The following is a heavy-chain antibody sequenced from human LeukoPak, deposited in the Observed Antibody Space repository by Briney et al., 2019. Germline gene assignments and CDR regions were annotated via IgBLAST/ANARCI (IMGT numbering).Heavy chain of an antibody. CDR3: AKDFFAYDFTHFDY. D-gene: IGHD3-3*01. V-gene: IGHV3-9*01. Sequence: GRSLRLSCAASGFTFDDYAMHWVRQAPGKGLEWVSGISWNSGSIGYADSVKGRFTISRDNAMNSLYLQMNSLRAEDTALYYCAKDFFAYDFTHFDYWGQGTLVTVSS. CDR1: GFTFDDYA. CDR2: ISWNSGSI. J-gene: IGHJ4*02.